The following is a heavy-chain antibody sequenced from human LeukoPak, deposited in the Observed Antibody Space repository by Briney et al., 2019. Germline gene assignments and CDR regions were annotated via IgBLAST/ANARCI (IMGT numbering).Heavy chain of an antibody. V-gene: IGHV4-4*02. CDR1: GGSISSSNW. D-gene: IGHD6-13*01. Sequence: SGTLSLTCAVSGGSISSSNWWSWVRQPPGKGLEWIGEIYHSGSTNYNPSLKSRVTISVDTSKNQFSLKLSSVTAADTAVYYCARSLGYSSSPSNYWGQGTLVTVSS. CDR2: IYHSGST. CDR3: ARSLGYSSSPSNY. J-gene: IGHJ4*02.